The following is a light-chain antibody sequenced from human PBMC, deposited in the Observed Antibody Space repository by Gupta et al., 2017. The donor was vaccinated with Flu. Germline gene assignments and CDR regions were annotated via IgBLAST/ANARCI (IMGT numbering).Light chain of an antibody. J-gene: IGKJ4*02. CDR2: AAS. V-gene: IGKV1-33*01. CDR3: QQYEGLPT. Sequence: LKWYQQKPGKAPRLLIYAASNLNTGVSSRFSGSRSGTDFSFTISSLQADDMGTYYCQQYEGLPTFALGTKVEVK.